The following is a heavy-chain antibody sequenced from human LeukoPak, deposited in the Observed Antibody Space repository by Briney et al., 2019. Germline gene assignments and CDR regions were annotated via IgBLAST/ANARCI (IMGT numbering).Heavy chain of an antibody. CDR1: GGSFSGYY. CDR2: INHSGST. D-gene: IGHD2-2*01. Sequence: SETLSLTCAVYGGSFSGYYWSWIRQPPGKGLEWIGEINHSGSTNYNPSLKSRVTISVDTSKNQFSLKLSSVTAADTAVYYCARDLVIVVVPAALSDAFDIWGQGTMVTVSS. CDR3: ARDLVIVVVPAALSDAFDI. V-gene: IGHV4-34*01. J-gene: IGHJ3*02.